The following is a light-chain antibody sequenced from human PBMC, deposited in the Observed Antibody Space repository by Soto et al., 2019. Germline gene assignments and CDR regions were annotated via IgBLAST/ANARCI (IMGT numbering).Light chain of an antibody. CDR2: GAS. CDR3: HQFGSSPPAFT. V-gene: IGKV3-20*01. J-gene: IGKJ2*01. CDR1: QSVSTRY. Sequence: ESMLTQSPGTLTLSPGERATLSCRASQSVSTRYLAWYQQKPGQAPRLLIYGASIRATGIPDRFSGSGFGTYFTLTISRLEPEDFAVYYCHQFGSSPPAFTFGQGTKLEI.